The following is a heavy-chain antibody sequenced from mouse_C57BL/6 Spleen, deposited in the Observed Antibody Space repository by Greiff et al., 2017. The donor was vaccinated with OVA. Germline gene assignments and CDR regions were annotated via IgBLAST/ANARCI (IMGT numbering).Heavy chain of an antibody. J-gene: IGHJ2*01. CDR3: ARGGTTGFDY. CDR1: GFTFSDYG. V-gene: IGHV5-17*01. D-gene: IGHD2-12*01. Sequence: EVMLVESGGGLVKPGGSLKLSCAASGFTFSDYGMHWVRQAPEKGLEWVAYISSGSSTIYYADTVKGRFTICRDNAKNSLFLQMTSLRSEETARYYCARGGTTGFDYWGQGTTLTVSS. CDR2: ISSGSSTI.